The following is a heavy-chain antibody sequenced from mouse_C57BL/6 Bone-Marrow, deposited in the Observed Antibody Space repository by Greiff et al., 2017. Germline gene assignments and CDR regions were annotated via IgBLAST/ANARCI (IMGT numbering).Heavy chain of an antibody. V-gene: IGHV1-69*01. J-gene: IGHJ2*01. CDR1: GYTFTSYW. CDR3: ARDYYGSSYYFDY. CDR2: IDPSDSYT. D-gene: IGHD1-1*01. Sequence: QVQLQQPGAELVMPGASVKLSCKASGYTFTSYWMHWVKQRPGQGLEWIGEIDPSDSYTNYNQKFKGKSTLTVDKSSSTAYMQLSSLTSEDSAVYYWARDYYGSSYYFDYWGQGTTLTVSS.